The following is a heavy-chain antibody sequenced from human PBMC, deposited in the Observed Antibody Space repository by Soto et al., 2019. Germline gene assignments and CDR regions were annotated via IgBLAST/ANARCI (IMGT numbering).Heavy chain of an antibody. D-gene: IGHD6-13*01. Sequence: PSETLSLTCTVSGGSISSYYWSWIRQPPGKVLELIGYIYYSGSTIYNPSLKSRVTISVDTSKNQFSLKLSSVTAADTAVYYCARTLLGGSSSWYDWFDPWGQGTLVTSPQ. CDR2: IYYSGST. J-gene: IGHJ5*02. CDR3: ARTLLGGSSSWYDWFDP. CDR1: GGSISSYY. V-gene: IGHV4-59*08.